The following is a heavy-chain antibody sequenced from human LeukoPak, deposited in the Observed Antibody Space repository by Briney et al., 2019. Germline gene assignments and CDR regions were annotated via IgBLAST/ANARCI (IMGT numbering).Heavy chain of an antibody. J-gene: IGHJ1*01. Sequence: KPSETLSLTCAVYGGSFSGYYWSWIRQPPGKGLEWIGEINHSGSTNYNPSLKSRVTISVDTSKNQFSLKLSSVTAADTAVYYCARGPTYYYDSSGYSLFFQHWGQGTLVTVSS. D-gene: IGHD3-22*01. V-gene: IGHV4-34*01. CDR1: GGSFSGYY. CDR2: INHSGST. CDR3: ARGPTYYYDSSGYSLFFQH.